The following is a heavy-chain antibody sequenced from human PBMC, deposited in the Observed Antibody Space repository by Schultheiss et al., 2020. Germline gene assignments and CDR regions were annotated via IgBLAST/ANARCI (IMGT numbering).Heavy chain of an antibody. V-gene: IGHV4-4*07. CDR3: AREALVRGVIITFFDY. Sequence: ESLKISCTVSGGSISSYYWSWIRQPAGKGLEWIGRIYTSGSTNYNPSLKSRVTMSVDTSKNQFSLKLSSVTAADTAVYYCAREALVRGVIITFFDYWGQGTLVTVSS. CDR2: IYTSGST. J-gene: IGHJ4*02. CDR1: GGSISSYY. D-gene: IGHD3-10*01.